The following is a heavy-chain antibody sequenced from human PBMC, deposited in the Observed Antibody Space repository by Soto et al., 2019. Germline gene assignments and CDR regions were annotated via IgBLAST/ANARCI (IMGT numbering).Heavy chain of an antibody. CDR3: AKDRVPDGIYSSDY. Sequence: PGGSLRLSCAASGVSFRDFSMNGLRQAPGKGLEWVSFIDLSGTTTYYRDSVKGRFTMSKDKSRKTVYLQMNSLRVEDTAIYYCAKDRVPDGIYSSDYWGQGVLVTVSS. D-gene: IGHD2-15*01. J-gene: IGHJ4*02. V-gene: IGHV3-23*01. CDR1: GVSFRDFS. CDR2: IDLSGTTT.